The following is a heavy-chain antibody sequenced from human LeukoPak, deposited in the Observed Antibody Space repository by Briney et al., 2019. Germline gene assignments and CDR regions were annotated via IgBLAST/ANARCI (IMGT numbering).Heavy chain of an antibody. CDR2: IYPDDSDT. D-gene: IGHD5-24*01. Sequence: GESLKISCKGSGYSFTSYWIGWVRQMPGKGLEWMGIIYPDDSDTTFSPSFQGQVTMSADKSINTAYLQWTSLKASDTAMYYCARRRDGYNYVGTDYWGQGTLVTVSS. CDR3: ARRRDGYNYVGTDY. V-gene: IGHV5-51*01. J-gene: IGHJ4*02. CDR1: GYSFTSYW.